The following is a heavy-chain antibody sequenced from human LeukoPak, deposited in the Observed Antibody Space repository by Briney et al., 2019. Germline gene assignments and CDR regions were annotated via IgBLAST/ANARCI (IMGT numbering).Heavy chain of an antibody. D-gene: IGHD1-1*01. CDR3: AKARQRSHDAFDI. CDR2: ISWNSGSI. J-gene: IGHJ3*02. Sequence: GGSLRLSCAASGFTFDDYAMHWVRHAPGKGLEWVSGISWNSGSIGYADSVKGRFTISRDNAKNSLYLQMNSLRAEDTALYYCAKARQRSHDAFDIWGQGTMVTVSS. CDR1: GFTFDDYA. V-gene: IGHV3-9*01.